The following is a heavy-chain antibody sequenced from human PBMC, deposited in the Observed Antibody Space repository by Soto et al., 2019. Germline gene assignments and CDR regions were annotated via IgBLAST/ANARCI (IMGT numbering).Heavy chain of an antibody. CDR1: GYTFTSYG. CDR3: ARDQKKPSDPASVVGFLYYYGMDV. J-gene: IGHJ6*02. Sequence: ASVKVSCKASGYTFTSYGISWVRQAPGQGLEWMGWISAYNGNTNYAQKLQGRVTMTTDTSTSTAYMELRSLRSDDTAVYYCARDQKKPSDPASVVGFLYYYGMDVWGQGTTVTVSS. D-gene: IGHD1-26*01. V-gene: IGHV1-18*01. CDR2: ISAYNGNT.